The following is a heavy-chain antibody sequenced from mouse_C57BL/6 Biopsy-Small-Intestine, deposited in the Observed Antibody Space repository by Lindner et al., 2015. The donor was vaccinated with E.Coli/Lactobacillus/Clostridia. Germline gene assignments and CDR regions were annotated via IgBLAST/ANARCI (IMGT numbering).Heavy chain of an antibody. CDR2: RDPEDTEP. D-gene: IGHD1-1*01. V-gene: IGHV1S46*01. Sequence: SVKVSCKVSGYTLTELSIHWVRQAPGKGLEWMGGRDPEDTEPINAQKFQGRVTMSEDTSTNTAYMEVNSLRSEDTAVYYCATDSLAYCSSTSCQFDYWGQGTLVTVSA. CDR3: ATDSLAYCSSTSCQFDY. CDR1: GYTLTELS. J-gene: IGHJ3*01.